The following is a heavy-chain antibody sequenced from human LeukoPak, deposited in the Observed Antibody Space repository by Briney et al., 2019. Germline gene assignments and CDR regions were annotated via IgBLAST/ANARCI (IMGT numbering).Heavy chain of an antibody. V-gene: IGHV3-53*01. D-gene: IGHD3-22*01. Sequence: PGGSLRLSCAASGFTVISNYMSWVRQAPGKALEWVSFIYSGGSTYYADSVKGRFTISRDNSKNTLYLQMNSLRAEDTAVYYCARGRGYYYDSSALGAFDIWGQGTMVTVSS. J-gene: IGHJ3*02. CDR3: ARGRGYYYDSSALGAFDI. CDR1: GFTVISNY. CDR2: IYSGGST.